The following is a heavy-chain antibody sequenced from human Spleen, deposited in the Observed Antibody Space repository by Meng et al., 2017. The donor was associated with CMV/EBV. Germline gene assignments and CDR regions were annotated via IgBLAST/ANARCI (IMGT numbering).Heavy chain of an antibody. CDR2: IIPILGIA. J-gene: IGHJ3*02. CDR3: ARGALKQRLMGSPFDI. D-gene: IGHD6-25*01. CDR1: GGTFSSYT. Sequence: SVKVSCKASGGTFSSYTISWVRQAPGQGLEWMGRIIPILGIANYAQKFQGSVTMAGDTSLNTAHLEVRGLKTDDTAMYYCARGALKQRLMGSPFDIWGQGTMVTVSS. V-gene: IGHV1-69*02.